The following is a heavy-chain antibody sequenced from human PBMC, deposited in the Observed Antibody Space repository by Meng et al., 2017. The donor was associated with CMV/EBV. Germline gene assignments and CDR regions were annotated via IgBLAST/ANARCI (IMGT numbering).Heavy chain of an antibody. CDR1: GLTFSSYA. CDR3: ARDYYGGNSDDAFDI. D-gene: IGHD4-23*01. V-gene: IGHV3-30-3*01. J-gene: IGHJ3*02. Sequence: GESLKISCAASGLTFSSYAMHWVRQAPGKGLEWVAVISYDGSNKYYADSVKGRFTISRDNSKNTLYLQMNSLRAEDTAVYYCARDYYGGNSDDAFDIWGQGTMVTVSS. CDR2: ISYDGSNK.